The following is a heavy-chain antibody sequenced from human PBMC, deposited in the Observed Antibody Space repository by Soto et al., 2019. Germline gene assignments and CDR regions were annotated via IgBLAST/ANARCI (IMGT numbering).Heavy chain of an antibody. V-gene: IGHV3-33*01. CDR3: ARDLMETPDPIFGVATPRAYSYGMDV. D-gene: IGHD3-3*01. J-gene: IGHJ6*02. Sequence: GGSLRLSCAASGFTFSSYGMHWVRQAPGKGLEWVAVIWYDGSNKYYADSVKGRFTISRDNSKNTLYLQMNSLRAEDTAVYYWARDLMETPDPIFGVATPRAYSYGMDVWGQGTTVTVSS. CDR1: GFTFSSYG. CDR2: IWYDGSNK.